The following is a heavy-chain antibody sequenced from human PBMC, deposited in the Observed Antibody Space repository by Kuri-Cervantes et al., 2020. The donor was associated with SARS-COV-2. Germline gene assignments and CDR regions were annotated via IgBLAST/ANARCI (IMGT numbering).Heavy chain of an antibody. D-gene: IGHD3-3*01. CDR3: ARELTYYDFWSGYSPAYYFDY. CDR2: IYTSGST. Sequence: SETLSLTCTVSGGSISSYYWSWIRQPAGKGLEWIGRIYTSGSTNYNPSLKGRVTMSVDTSKNRFSLKLSSVTAADTAVYYCARELTYYDFWSGYSPAYYFDYWGQGTLVTVSS. V-gene: IGHV4-4*07. J-gene: IGHJ4*02. CDR1: GGSISSYY.